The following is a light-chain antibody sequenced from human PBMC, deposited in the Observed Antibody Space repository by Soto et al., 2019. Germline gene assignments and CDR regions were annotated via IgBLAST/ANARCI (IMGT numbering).Light chain of an antibody. CDR3: QSYDSSLINYV. Sequence: ALAQPPSVSGAPGQRVTISCTGSTSNIGADYDVHWYQQLPGTAPKLLIYGSSDRPSGVPDRFSGSKSGTSASLAITGLQAEDEADYYCQSYDSSLINYVFGTGTKVTVL. J-gene: IGLJ1*01. V-gene: IGLV1-40*01. CDR2: GSS. CDR1: TSNIGADYD.